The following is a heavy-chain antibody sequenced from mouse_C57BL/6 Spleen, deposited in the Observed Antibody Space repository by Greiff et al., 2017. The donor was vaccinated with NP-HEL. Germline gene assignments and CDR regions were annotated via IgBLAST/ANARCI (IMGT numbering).Heavy chain of an antibody. V-gene: IGHV5-6*01. CDR2: ISSGGSYT. D-gene: IGHD1-1*01. Sequence: EVKLMESGGDLVKPGGSLKLSCAASGFTFSSYGMSWVRQTPDKRLEWVATISSGGSYTYYPDSVKGRFTISRDNAKNTLYLKMSSLKSEDTAMYYCARHRATVVATSYYYAMDYWGQGTSVTVSS. CDR1: GFTFSSYG. J-gene: IGHJ4*01. CDR3: ARHRATVVATSYYYAMDY.